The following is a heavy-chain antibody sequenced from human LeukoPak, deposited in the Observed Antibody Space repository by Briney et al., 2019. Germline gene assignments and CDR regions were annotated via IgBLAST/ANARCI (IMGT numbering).Heavy chain of an antibody. J-gene: IGHJ5*02. CDR1: GGTFSSYA. CDR3: AKLPTADFDWPQFDP. V-gene: IGHV1-69*04. CDR2: IIPILGIA. D-gene: IGHD3-9*01. Sequence: GASVKVSCKASGGTFSSYAISWVRQAPGQGLEWMGRIIPILGIANYAQKFQGRVTVTADKSTSTAYMELSSLRSEDTAVYYCAKLPTADFDWPQFDPWGQGTLVTVSS.